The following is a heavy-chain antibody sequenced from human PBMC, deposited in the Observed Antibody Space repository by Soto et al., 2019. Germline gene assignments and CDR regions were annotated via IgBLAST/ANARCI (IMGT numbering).Heavy chain of an antibody. J-gene: IGHJ6*03. V-gene: IGHV3-7*01. Sequence: GGSLRLSCAASGFTFSSYWMSWVRQAPGKGLEWVANIKQDGSEKYYVDSVKGRFTISRDNAKNSLYLQMNSLRAEDTAVYYCARSLKVAGRYMDVWGKGTTVTVSS. D-gene: IGHD6-19*01. CDR1: GFTFSSYW. CDR2: IKQDGSEK. CDR3: ARSLKVAGRYMDV.